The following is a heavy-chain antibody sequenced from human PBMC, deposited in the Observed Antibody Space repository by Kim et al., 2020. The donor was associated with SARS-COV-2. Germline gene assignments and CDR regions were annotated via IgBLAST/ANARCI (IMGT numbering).Heavy chain of an antibody. D-gene: IGHD2-15*01. Sequence: SVKVSCKASGGTFSSYAISWVRQAPGQGLEWMGGIIPIFGTANYAQKFQGRVTITADESTSTAYMELSSLRSEDTAVYYCARDLLGGNEDNWFDPWGQGTLVTVSS. CDR1: GGTFSSYA. V-gene: IGHV1-69*13. CDR3: ARDLLGGNEDNWFDP. J-gene: IGHJ5*02. CDR2: IIPIFGTA.